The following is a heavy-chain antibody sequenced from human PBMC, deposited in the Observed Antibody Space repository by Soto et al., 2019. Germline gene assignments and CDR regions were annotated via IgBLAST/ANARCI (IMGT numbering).Heavy chain of an antibody. CDR3: ATLPSSPESRITMVRGVISDPSSYYYGMDV. V-gene: IGHV3-7*01. Sequence: GGSLRLSCAASGFTFSSYWMSWVRQAPGKGLEWVANIKQDGSEKYYVDSVKGRFTISRDNAKNSLYLQMNSLRDEDTAVYYCATLPSSPESRITMVRGVISDPSSYYYGMDVWGQGTTVTVSS. CDR1: GFTFSSYW. D-gene: IGHD3-10*01. CDR2: IKQDGSEK. J-gene: IGHJ6*02.